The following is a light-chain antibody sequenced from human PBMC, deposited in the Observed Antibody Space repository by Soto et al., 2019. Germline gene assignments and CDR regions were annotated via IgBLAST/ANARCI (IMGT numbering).Light chain of an antibody. J-gene: IGKJ1*01. V-gene: IGKV3-20*01. CDR3: QQYGSSPRT. CDR2: DGS. Sequence: EIVLTQSPGTLSLSPGERATLSCRASQSVSSSYLAWYQQKPGQAPRLLIYDGSSRATGIPDRFSGSGSGTDFTLTISRLEPEDFAVYYCQQYGSSPRTFGQGTKVEIK. CDR1: QSVSSSY.